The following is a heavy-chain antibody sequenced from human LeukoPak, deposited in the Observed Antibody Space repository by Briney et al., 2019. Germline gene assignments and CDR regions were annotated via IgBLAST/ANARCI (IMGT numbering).Heavy chain of an antibody. Sequence: SVKVSCKASGDTFSSYTISWVRQAPGQGLEWMGRIIPILGITNYAQKFQGRVTITADKSTTTAYMELSSLRSEDTAVYYCARDWHWYGDYDYWGQGTLVTVSS. V-gene: IGHV1-69*04. CDR1: GDTFSSYT. D-gene: IGHD4-17*01. J-gene: IGHJ4*02. CDR2: IIPILGIT. CDR3: ARDWHWYGDYDY.